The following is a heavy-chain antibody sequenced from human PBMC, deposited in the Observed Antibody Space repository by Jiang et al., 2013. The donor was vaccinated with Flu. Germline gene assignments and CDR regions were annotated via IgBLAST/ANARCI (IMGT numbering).Heavy chain of an antibody. Sequence: VQLVESGAEVKKPGESLKISCKGSGYSFTNYWIGWVRQMPGKGLEWMGIIYPGDSGTKYSPSFEGQVTISADKSTNTAYLQWSSLKASDTAVYYCARPVIVDPYYDGMDVWGQGTTVTVSS. CDR3: ARPVIVDPYYDGMDV. CDR2: IYPGDSGT. CDR1: GYSFTNYW. V-gene: IGHV5-51*01. J-gene: IGHJ6*02. D-gene: IGHD3-22*01.